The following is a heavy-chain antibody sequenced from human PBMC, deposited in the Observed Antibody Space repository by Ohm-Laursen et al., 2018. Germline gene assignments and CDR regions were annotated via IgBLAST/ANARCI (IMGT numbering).Heavy chain of an antibody. CDR2: IIPILGIA. CDR3: ARDPQFDP. J-gene: IGHJ5*02. Sequence: SSVKVSCKASGGTFSSYAISWVRQAPGRGLEWMGRIIPILGIANYAQKFQGRVTITADKSTSTAYVELRNLTFDDTAMYYCARDPQFDPWGQGTQVTVSS. CDR1: GGTFSSYA. V-gene: IGHV1-69*04.